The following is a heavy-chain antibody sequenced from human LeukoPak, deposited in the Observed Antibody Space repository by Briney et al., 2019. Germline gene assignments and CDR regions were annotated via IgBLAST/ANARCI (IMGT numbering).Heavy chain of an antibody. CDR2: INHSGST. Sequence: SETLSLTCAVYGGSFRGYYWSWIRQPPGKGLEGTGEINHSGSTNYNPSLKSRITISVDTSKNQFSLKLSSVTAADTAVYYCARGLPATGYCSGGSCYGLYFDYWGQGTLVTVSS. D-gene: IGHD2-15*01. J-gene: IGHJ4*02. CDR3: ARGLPATGYCSGGSCYGLYFDY. CDR1: GGSFRGYY. V-gene: IGHV4-34*01.